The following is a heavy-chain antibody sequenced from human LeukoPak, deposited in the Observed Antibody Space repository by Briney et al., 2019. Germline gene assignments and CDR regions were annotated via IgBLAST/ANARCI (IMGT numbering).Heavy chain of an antibody. D-gene: IGHD5-24*01. CDR2: IYYSGST. Sequence: PSETLSLTCTVSSGSISSSNYHWGWIRQPPGKGLEWIGSIYYSGSTYYNLSLKSRVTMSVDTSKNQFSLKLTSVTAADTAVYYCARHVTISGPYDASDIWGQGTMVTVSP. V-gene: IGHV4-39*01. CDR1: SGSISSSNYH. J-gene: IGHJ3*02. CDR3: ARHVTISGPYDASDI.